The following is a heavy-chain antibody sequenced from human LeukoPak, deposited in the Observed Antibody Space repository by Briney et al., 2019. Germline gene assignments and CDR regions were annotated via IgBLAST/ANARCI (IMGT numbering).Heavy chain of an antibody. D-gene: IGHD6-13*01. Sequence: PGGSLRLSCAASGFTFSSYAMSWVRQAPGKGLEWVSAISGSGGSTYYADSVKGRFTISRDNSKNTLYLQMNSLRAEDTAVYYCARDSYSSSLPEYFQDWGQGTLVTVSS. V-gene: IGHV3-23*01. J-gene: IGHJ1*01. CDR2: ISGSGGST. CDR1: GFTFSSYA. CDR3: ARDSYSSSLPEYFQD.